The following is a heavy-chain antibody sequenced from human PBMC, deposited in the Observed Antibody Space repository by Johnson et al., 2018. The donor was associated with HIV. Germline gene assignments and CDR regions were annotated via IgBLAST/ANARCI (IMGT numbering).Heavy chain of an antibody. V-gene: IGHV3-15*01. CDR3: VKGMDSSSWYAFDI. D-gene: IGHD6-13*01. Sequence: VQLVESGGGLVQPGGSLRLSCAASGVTFSNAWMSWVRQAPGKGLEWVGRIKSKTDGGTTDYAAPVKGRFTISRDNSKNTLYLQMNSLRAEDTAIYYCVKGMDSSSWYAFDIWGQGTMATVSS. CDR1: GVTFSNAW. CDR2: IKSKTDGGTT. J-gene: IGHJ3*02.